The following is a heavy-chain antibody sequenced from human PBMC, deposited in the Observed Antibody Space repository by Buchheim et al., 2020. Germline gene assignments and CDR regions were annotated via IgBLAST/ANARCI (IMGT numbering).Heavy chain of an antibody. CDR3: ARENYDSSGYYFDP. CDR2: ISSSGSTI. CDR1: GFTFSSYE. D-gene: IGHD3-22*01. Sequence: EVQLVESGGGLVQPGGSLRLSCAASGFTFSSYEMNWVRQAPGKGLEWVSYISSSGSTIYYADSVKGRFTISRDNAKSSLYLQMNSLRAEDTAVYYCARENYDSSGYYFDPWGQGTL. V-gene: IGHV3-48*03. J-gene: IGHJ5*02.